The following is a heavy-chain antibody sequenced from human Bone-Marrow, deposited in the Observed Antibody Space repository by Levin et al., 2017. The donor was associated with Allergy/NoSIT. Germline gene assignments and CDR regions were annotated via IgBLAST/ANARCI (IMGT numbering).Heavy chain of an antibody. CDR2: ISGSGGST. Sequence: GESLKISCAASGFTFSSYAMSWVRQAPGKGLEWVSAISGSGGSTYYADSVKGRFTISRDNSKNTLYLQMNSLRAEDTAVYYCARKLSYFDYWGQGTLVTVSS. J-gene: IGHJ4*02. CDR3: ARKLSYFDY. CDR1: GFTFSSYA. V-gene: IGHV3-23*01. D-gene: IGHD1-1*01.